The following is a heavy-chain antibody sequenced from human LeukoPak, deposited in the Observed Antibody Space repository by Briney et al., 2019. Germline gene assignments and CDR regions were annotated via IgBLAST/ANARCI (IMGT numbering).Heavy chain of an antibody. CDR1: GFTFSSYA. J-gene: IGHJ4*02. CDR2: ISGSGGST. D-gene: IGHD1-26*01. Sequence: GGSLRLSCAASGFTFSSYAMSWVRQAPGKGLEWVSAISGSGGSTYYADSVKGRFTISRDSSKNTLYLQMNSLRAEDTAVYYCAASIVGATYDYWGQGTLVTVSS. CDR3: AASIVGATYDY. V-gene: IGHV3-23*01.